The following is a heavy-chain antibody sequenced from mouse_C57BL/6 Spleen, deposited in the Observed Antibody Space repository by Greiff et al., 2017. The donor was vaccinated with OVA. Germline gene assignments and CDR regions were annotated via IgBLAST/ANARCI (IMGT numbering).Heavy chain of an antibody. CDR1: GYTFSSYW. J-gene: IGHJ4*01. D-gene: IGHD1-1*01. CDR2: IDPSDSET. Sequence: QVQLKESGAELVQPGSSVRLSCSASGYTFSSYWMHLVKQRPLQGLGWIGNIDPSDSETHYNHKFKDKATLTVDKSSSTAYMQLSSLTSEDSAVDNCARHYDGSSHAMDYWGQGTSVTVSA. V-gene: IGHV1-52*01. CDR3: ARHYDGSSHAMDY.